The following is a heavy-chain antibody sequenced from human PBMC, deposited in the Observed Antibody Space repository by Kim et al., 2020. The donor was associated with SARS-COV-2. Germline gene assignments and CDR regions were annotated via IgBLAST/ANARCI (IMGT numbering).Heavy chain of an antibody. CDR1: GDSVSSNSAA. J-gene: IGHJ6*02. Sequence: SQTLSLTCAISGDSVSSNSAAWNWVRQSPSRGLEWLGRTYYRSKWYNDYAVSVKSRITINPDTSKNQFSLQLNSVTPEDTAVYYYARGVETIRPLWFGVNSGMDVWGQGTTVTVSS. CDR2: TYYRSKWYN. CDR3: ARGVETIRPLWFGVNSGMDV. V-gene: IGHV6-1*01. D-gene: IGHD3-10*01.